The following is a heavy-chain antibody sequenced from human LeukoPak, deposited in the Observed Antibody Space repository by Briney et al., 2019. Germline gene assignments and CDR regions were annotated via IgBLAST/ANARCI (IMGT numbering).Heavy chain of an antibody. D-gene: IGHD6-19*01. Sequence: GGSLRLSCAASGFTFSNYSMNWVRQAPGKGLEWVSSISSSSSYIYYADSVKGRFTISRDNAKNSLYLQMNSLRAEDTAVYYCARDSPNVSVDVWGKGTTVTVSS. J-gene: IGHJ6*04. CDR3: ARDSPNVSVDV. CDR1: GFTFSNYS. CDR2: ISSSSSYI. V-gene: IGHV3-21*01.